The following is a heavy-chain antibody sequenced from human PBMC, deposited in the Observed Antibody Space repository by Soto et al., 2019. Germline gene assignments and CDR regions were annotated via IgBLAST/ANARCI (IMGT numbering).Heavy chain of an antibody. J-gene: IGHJ6*03. CDR3: AKILPTTVTTSGDYYYMDV. CDR1: GFTFSSYG. CDR2: ISYDGSNK. Sequence: GGSLRLSCAASGFTFSSYGMHWVRQAPGKGLEWVAVISYDGSNKYYADSVKGRFTISRDNSKNTLYLQMNSLRAEDTAVYYCAKILPTTVTTSGDYYYMDVWGKGTTVTVSS. V-gene: IGHV3-30*18. D-gene: IGHD4-17*01.